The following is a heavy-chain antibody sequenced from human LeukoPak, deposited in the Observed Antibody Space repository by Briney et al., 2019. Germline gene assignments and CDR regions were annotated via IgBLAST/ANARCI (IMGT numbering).Heavy chain of an antibody. V-gene: IGHV4-30-2*01. Sequence: PSETLSLTCAVSGGSISSGGYSWSWIRQPPGKGLEWIGYIYHSGSTYYNPSLKSRVTISVDRSKNQFSLKLSSVTAADTAVYYCAREIDYGSTGWFDPWGQGTLVTVSS. CDR3: AREIDYGSTGWFDP. D-gene: IGHD4-17*01. J-gene: IGHJ5*02. CDR2: IYHSGST. CDR1: GGSISSGGYS.